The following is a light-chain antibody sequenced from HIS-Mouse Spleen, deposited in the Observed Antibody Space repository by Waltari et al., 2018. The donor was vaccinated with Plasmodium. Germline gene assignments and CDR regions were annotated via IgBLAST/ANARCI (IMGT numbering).Light chain of an antibody. CDR2: AAS. V-gene: IGKV1-39*01. Sequence: IQMTQPPTSLSASVRDRVTLTCRASQSISSYLNWYQQKPGKAPKLLIYAASSLQSGVPSRFSGSGSGTDFTLTISSLQPEDFATYYCQQSYSTPYTFGQGTKLEIK. CDR1: QSISSY. J-gene: IGKJ2*01. CDR3: QQSYSTPYT.